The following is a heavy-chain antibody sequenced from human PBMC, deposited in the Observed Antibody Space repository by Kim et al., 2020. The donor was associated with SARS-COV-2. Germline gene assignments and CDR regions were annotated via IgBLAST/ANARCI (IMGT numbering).Heavy chain of an antibody. CDR2: ISYDGSNK. Sequence: GGSLRLSCAASGFTFSSYGMHWVRQAPGKGLEWVAVISYDGSNKYYADSVKGRFTISRDNSKNTLYLQMNSLRAEDTAVYYCAKHLVDTWTNWFDPWGQGTLVTVSS. V-gene: IGHV3-30*18. CDR1: GFTFSSYG. J-gene: IGHJ5*02. D-gene: IGHD5-18*01. CDR3: AKHLVDTWTNWFDP.